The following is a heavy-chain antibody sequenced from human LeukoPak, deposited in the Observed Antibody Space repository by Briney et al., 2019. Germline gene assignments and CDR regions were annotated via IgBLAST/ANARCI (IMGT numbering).Heavy chain of an antibody. CDR1: GFTFGDYA. D-gene: IGHD3-10*01. Sequence: PGGSLRLSCTASGFTFGDYAMSWVRQAPGKGLEWVGFIRSKAYGGTTEYAASVKGRFTISRDDSKSIAYLQMNSLKTEDTAVYYCTREKWMVRGNTLLWGRGTLVTVSS. CDR3: TREKWMVRGNTLL. V-gene: IGHV3-49*04. CDR2: IRSKAYGGTT. J-gene: IGHJ2*01.